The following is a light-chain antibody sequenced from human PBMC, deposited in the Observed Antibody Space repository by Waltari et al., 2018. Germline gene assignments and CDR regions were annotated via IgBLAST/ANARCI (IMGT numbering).Light chain of an antibody. CDR2: WAW. Sequence: DIVMTQSPDPLTVSLGERATINCKSSHSILHSSNNKNDLAWYQKTPGSHPNLLIYWAWTREAGVTDGFSGIVSGTYFTLTISSLQAEDVAVYYCQQYYTAPYTFGQGTKLEIK. J-gene: IGKJ2*01. CDR1: HSILHSSNNKND. CDR3: QQYYTAPYT. V-gene: IGKV4-1*01.